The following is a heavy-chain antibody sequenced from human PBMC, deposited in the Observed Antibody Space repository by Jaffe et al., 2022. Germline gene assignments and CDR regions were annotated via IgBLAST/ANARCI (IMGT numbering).Heavy chain of an antibody. CDR1: GFTFSSFE. CDR2: ISSSAISI. D-gene: IGHD6-13*01. J-gene: IGHJ3*02. CDR3: AREVSAAAATNAFDI. V-gene: IGHV3-48*03. Sequence: EVQLVESGGGLVQPGGSLRLSCAASGFTFSSFEMNWVRQAPGKGLEWVSYISSSAISIYYADSVKGRFTISRDNARKSLYLQMNSLRAEDTAVYYCAREVSAAAATNAFDIWGQGTMVTVSS.